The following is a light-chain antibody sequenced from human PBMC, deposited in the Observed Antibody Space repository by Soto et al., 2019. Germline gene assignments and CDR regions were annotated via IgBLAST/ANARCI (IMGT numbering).Light chain of an antibody. CDR3: SSYTSSSLYV. CDR1: SSDVGGYNY. Sequence: QSALTQPASVSGSPGELITISCTGTSSDVGGYNYVSWYQQQPGKAPKLMIHDVSNRPSGVSDRFSGSKSANTASLTISGLQVEDEADYYCSSYTSSSLYVFGTGTKLTVL. V-gene: IGLV2-14*01. J-gene: IGLJ1*01. CDR2: DVS.